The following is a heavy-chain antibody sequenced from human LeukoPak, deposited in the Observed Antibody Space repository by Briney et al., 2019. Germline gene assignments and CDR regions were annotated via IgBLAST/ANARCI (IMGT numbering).Heavy chain of an antibody. CDR3: ARMSPRATKASFDY. V-gene: IGHV4-59*01. CDR1: DDSITTYY. J-gene: IGHJ4*02. CDR2: IYYSGST. D-gene: IGHD1-26*01. Sequence: PSETLSLTCTVSDDSITTYYWSWIRQPPGKGLEWIGYIYYSGSTNYNPSLKSRVTISVDTSKNQFSLKLSSVTAADTAVYYCARMSPRATKASFDYWGQGTLVTVSS.